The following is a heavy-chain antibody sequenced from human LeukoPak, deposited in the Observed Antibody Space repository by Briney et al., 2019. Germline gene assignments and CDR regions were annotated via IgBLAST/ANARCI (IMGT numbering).Heavy chain of an antibody. CDR3: ARDSYGSGSYYPYYFDY. J-gene: IGHJ4*02. Sequence: SETLSLTCTVSGGSISSYYWNWIRQPAGEGPEWIGRIYSSGNTNYNPSLKSRVTISVDKSRNQFSLKLTSVAAADTAVYYCARDSYGSGSYYPYYFDYWGQGTLVTVSS. V-gene: IGHV4-4*07. CDR2: IYSSGNT. CDR1: GGSISSYY. D-gene: IGHD3-10*01.